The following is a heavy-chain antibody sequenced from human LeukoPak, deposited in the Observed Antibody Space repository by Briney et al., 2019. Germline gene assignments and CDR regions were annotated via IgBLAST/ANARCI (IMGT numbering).Heavy chain of an antibody. CDR3: ARGLDRSSSWSQLYGGRFDY. CDR1: GFTFSSYS. V-gene: IGHV3-21*01. J-gene: IGHJ4*02. CDR2: ISSSSSYI. Sequence: GGSLRLSCAASGFTFSSYSMNWVRQAPGKGLEWVSSISSSSSYIYYADSVRGRFTISRDNAKNSLYLQMNSLRAEDTAVYYCARGLDRSSSWSQLYGGRFDYWGQGTLVTVSS. D-gene: IGHD6-13*01.